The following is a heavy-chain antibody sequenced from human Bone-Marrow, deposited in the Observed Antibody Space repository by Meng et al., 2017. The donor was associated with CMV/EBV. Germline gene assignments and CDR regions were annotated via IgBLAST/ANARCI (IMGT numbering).Heavy chain of an antibody. V-gene: IGHV1-46*01. D-gene: IGHD3-10*01. Sequence: ASVKVSCKVSGYTLTELSMHWVRQAPGQGLEWMGIINPSGGSTSYAQKFQGRVTMTRDTSTSTVYMELSSLRSEDTAVYYCARGQPGDWFDPWGQGTLVTVSS. CDR3: ARGQPGDWFDP. J-gene: IGHJ5*02. CDR1: GYTLTELS. CDR2: INPSGGST.